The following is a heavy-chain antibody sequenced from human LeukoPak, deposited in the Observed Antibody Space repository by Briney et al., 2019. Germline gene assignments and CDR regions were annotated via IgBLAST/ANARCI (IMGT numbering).Heavy chain of an antibody. CDR1: GFTFSSYD. D-gene: IGHD6-13*01. V-gene: IGHV3-13*01. CDR3: ARAAYSSTWYSRYFDL. CDR2: IGTAGEI. Sequence: GSLRLSCAASGFTFSSYDIHWVRQATGKDLEWVSGIGTAGEIYYPGSVKGRFTISRENAKNSLYLQMNSLRAGDTAVYYCARAAYSSTWYSRYFDLWGRGTLVTVSS. J-gene: IGHJ2*01.